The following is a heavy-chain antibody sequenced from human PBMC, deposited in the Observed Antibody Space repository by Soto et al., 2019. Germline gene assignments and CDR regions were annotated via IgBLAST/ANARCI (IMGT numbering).Heavy chain of an antibody. D-gene: IGHD2-21*02. J-gene: IGHJ4*02. CDR2: INAGNGNT. CDR3: ARSIVVVTALDY. Sequence: QVQLVQSGAEEKKPGASVKVSCRASRYTFTSYTMHWVRQAHGQRLEWMGWINAGNGNTKYSQKFQGRVTITRDTSASTAYMELSSLRSEDTAVYYCARSIVVVTALDYWGQGTLVTVSS. V-gene: IGHV1-3*05. CDR1: RYTFTSYT.